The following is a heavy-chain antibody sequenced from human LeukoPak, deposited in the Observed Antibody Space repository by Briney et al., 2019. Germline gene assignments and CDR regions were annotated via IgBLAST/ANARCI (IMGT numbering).Heavy chain of an antibody. CDR2: IYYSGNT. Sequence: SETLSLTCTVSGGSISSYYWSWIRQPPGKGLEWIGYIYYSGNTNYHPSLNSRVTISVDTSKNRFSLNLISVTAADTAVYYCARTYTSMVPLYFDSWGQGTLVTVSS. V-gene: IGHV4-59*03. D-gene: IGHD5-18*01. J-gene: IGHJ4*02. CDR1: GGSISSYY. CDR3: ARTYTSMVPLYFDS.